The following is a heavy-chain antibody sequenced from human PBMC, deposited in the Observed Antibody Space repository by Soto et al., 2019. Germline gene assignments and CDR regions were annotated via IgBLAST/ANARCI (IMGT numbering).Heavy chain of an antibody. V-gene: IGHV3-30-3*01. D-gene: IGHD5-18*01. CDR3: ARGASSYGTADTNYFDY. CDR1: GFTFSSYA. CDR2: ISYDGSNK. Sequence: GGSLRLSCAASGFTFSSYAMHWVRQAPGKGLEWVAVISYDGSNKYYADSVKGRFTISRDNSKNTLYLQMNSLRAEDTAVYYCARGASSYGTADTNYFDYWGKGPLVPGSP. J-gene: IGHJ4*02.